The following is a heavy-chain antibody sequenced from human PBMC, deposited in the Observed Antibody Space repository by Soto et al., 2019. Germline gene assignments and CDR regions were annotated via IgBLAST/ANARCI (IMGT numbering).Heavy chain of an antibody. Sequence: QITLKESGPTLVKPTQTLTLTCTFSGFSLSTSGVGVDWIRQPPGKALEWLALIYWDDDNRYSPSLKSRLTITKDTSKNQVVLTMTNMDPVDTATYYCARHRGYYYDSSGYYPDYWGQGTLVPVSS. CDR3: ARHRGYYYDSSGYYPDY. CDR1: GFSLSTSGVG. J-gene: IGHJ4*02. D-gene: IGHD3-22*01. V-gene: IGHV2-5*02. CDR2: IYWDDDN.